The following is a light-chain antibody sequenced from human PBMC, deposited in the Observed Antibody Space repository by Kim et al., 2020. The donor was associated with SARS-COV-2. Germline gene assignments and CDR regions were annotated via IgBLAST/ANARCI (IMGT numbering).Light chain of an antibody. Sequence: EIVLTQSPGTLSLSPGERATLSCRASQSVSSSYLAWYQQKPGQAPRLLIYGASSSATGIPDRFSGSGSGTDFTLTISRLEPEDFAVYYCQQYGSSPEYTFGQGTKLEI. CDR1: QSVSSSY. CDR2: GAS. V-gene: IGKV3-20*01. CDR3: QQYGSSPEYT. J-gene: IGKJ2*01.